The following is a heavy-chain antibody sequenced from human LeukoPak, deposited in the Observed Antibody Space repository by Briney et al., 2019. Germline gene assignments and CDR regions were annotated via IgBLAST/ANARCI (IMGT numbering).Heavy chain of an antibody. V-gene: IGHV4-4*02. D-gene: IGHD3-10*01. CDR1: GGSISSSNW. J-gene: IGHJ3*02. Sequence: KASETLSLTCAVSGGSISSSNWWSWVRQPPGKGLEWIGETYHSGSTNYNPSLKSRVTISVDKSKNQFSLKLSSVTAADTAVYYCAKSNGYGLIDIWGQGTMVTVSS. CDR2: TYHSGST. CDR3: AKSNGYGLIDI.